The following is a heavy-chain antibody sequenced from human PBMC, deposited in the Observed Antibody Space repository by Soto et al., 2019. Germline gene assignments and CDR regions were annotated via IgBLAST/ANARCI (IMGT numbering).Heavy chain of an antibody. J-gene: IGHJ6*02. CDR2: ISSGGRII. Sequence: PGGSLRLSCEASGFTSSSYDMNWVRQAPGKGLEWISYISSGGRIIKYADSVKGRFTISRDNAKNSLYLQMSSLRAEDTAVYYCARDFRYSVPYYGMDVWGQGTTVTVSS. CDR1: GFTSSSYD. CDR3: ARDFRYSVPYYGMDV. D-gene: IGHD5-12*01. V-gene: IGHV3-48*03.